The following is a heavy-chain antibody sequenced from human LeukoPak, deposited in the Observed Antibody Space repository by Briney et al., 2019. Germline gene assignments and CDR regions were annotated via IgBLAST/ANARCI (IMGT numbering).Heavy chain of an antibody. V-gene: IGHV3-7*01. CDR2: IKQDGSEK. CDR3: AREASSHFT. J-gene: IGHJ5*02. Sequence: GGSLRLSCAGSGFTFGNSWMNWFRQTPGKGLEWVANIKQDGSEKYVDSVKGRFTISRDIAKTSLYLQMNSLRAEDTAVYYCAREASSHFTWGQGTLVTVYS. CDR1: GFTFGNSW. D-gene: IGHD3-3*02.